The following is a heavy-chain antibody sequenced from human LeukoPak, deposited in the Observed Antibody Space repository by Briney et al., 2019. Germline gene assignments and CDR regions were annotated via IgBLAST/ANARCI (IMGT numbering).Heavy chain of an antibody. CDR1: GFTFSSYW. V-gene: IGHV3-74*01. CDR3: ARDEGGSCHP. Sequence: GGSLRLSCAASGFTFSSYWMHWVRQAPGKGLGWVSRINRDGSSPIYADSVKGRFSISRDNTKNILYLQMNSLRAEDTAIYYCARDEGGSCHPWGQGTLVTVSS. J-gene: IGHJ5*02. D-gene: IGHD2-15*01. CDR2: INRDGSSP.